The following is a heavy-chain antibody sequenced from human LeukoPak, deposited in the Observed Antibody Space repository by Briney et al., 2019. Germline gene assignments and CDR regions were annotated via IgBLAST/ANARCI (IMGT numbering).Heavy chain of an antibody. D-gene: IGHD3-22*01. Sequence: ASVKVSCKLSGYTFNTYGITWVRQAPGQGLEWMGWISPYNGNTNYAQNFQGRVTLTTDTSTSTAYMELRSLRSDDTAVYYCARGPHERSGYPDDWGQGTLVTVSS. CDR1: GYTFNTYG. V-gene: IGHV1-18*01. CDR3: ARGPHERSGYPDD. J-gene: IGHJ4*02. CDR2: ISPYNGNT.